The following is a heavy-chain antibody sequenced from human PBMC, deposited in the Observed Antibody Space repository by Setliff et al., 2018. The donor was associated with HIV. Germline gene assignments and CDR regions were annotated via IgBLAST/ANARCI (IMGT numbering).Heavy chain of an antibody. V-gene: IGHV3-30*02. CDR3: AKDLGGSGTGGMDV. CDR1: GFTFSSYS. CDR2: IRYDGSNK. D-gene: IGHD3-10*01. Sequence: GGSLRLSCAASGFTFSSYSMHWVRQAPGKGLEWVAFIRYDGSNKKYVDSVKGRFTISRDNAKNSLYLQMNSLRAEDTAVYYCAKDLGGSGTGGMDVWGQGTTVTVSS. J-gene: IGHJ6*02.